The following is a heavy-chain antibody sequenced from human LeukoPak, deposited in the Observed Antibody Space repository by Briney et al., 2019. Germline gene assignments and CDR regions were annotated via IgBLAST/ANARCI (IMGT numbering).Heavy chain of an antibody. CDR1: GFTFSSYS. Sequence: GGSLRLSCAASGFTFSSYSMNWVRQAPGKGLEWVSSISSSSSYIYYADSVKGRFTISRDNAKNSLYLQMNSLRAEDTAVYYCAKDWQYYWAFDIWGQGTMVTVSS. D-gene: IGHD3-10*01. CDR2: ISSSSSYI. CDR3: AKDWQYYWAFDI. V-gene: IGHV3-21*04. J-gene: IGHJ3*02.